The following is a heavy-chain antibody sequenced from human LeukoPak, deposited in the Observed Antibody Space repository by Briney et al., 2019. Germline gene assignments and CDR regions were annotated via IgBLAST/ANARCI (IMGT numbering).Heavy chain of an antibody. D-gene: IGHD6-13*01. V-gene: IGHV1-69*13. CDR1: GGTFSSYA. CDR2: IIPIFGTA. CDR3: ARGGSIQYSSSWYGMYNWFGP. J-gene: IGHJ5*02. Sequence: SVKVSCKASGGTFSSYAISWVRQAPGQGLEWMGGIIPIFGTANYAQKFQGRVTITADESTSTAYMELSSLRSEDTAVYYCARGGSIQYSSSWYGMYNWFGPWGQGTLVTVSS.